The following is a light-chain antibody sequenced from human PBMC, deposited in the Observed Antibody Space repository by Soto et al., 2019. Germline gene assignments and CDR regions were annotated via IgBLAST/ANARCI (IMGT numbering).Light chain of an antibody. Sequence: QSVLTQPPSASGSPGQSVTISCTGTSSDVGGYNYVSWYQQHPGKAPKLMIYEVTKRPSGVPDRFSGSKSGNTASLTVSGLQDEDEADYYCSSYAGSNTEVFGTGTKLTVL. CDR3: SSYAGSNTEV. V-gene: IGLV2-8*01. CDR1: SSDVGGYNY. CDR2: EVT. J-gene: IGLJ1*01.